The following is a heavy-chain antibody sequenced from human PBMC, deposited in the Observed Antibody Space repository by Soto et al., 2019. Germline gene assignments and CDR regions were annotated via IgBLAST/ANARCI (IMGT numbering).Heavy chain of an antibody. CDR1: GLTFSKAW. CDR2: IKSKTDGGTT. D-gene: IGHD3-3*01. CDR3: TTDALRFLEWLSY. Sequence: ESGGGLVKPGRSLRLSCAASGLTFSKAWMSWVRQAPGKGLEWVGRIKSKTDGGTTDYAAPVKGRFTITRDDSKNTLYLQMNSLKTEDTAVYYCTTDALRFLEWLSYWGQGTLVTVSS. J-gene: IGHJ4*02. V-gene: IGHV3-15*01.